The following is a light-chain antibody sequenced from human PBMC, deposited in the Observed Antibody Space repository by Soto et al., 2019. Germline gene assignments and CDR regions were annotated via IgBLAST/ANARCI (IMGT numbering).Light chain of an antibody. J-gene: IGLJ1*01. Sequence: QSALTQPASVSGSPGQSITISCAGSNSDIGSYKYVSWFQQHPGNAPKLIISEVRDRPSGVSTRVSGSKSGNTASLTISGLQPEDEADYYCSSYTTSGTPYVFGTGTTLTVL. CDR3: SSYTTSGTPYV. V-gene: IGLV2-14*01. CDR2: EVR. CDR1: NSDIGSYKY.